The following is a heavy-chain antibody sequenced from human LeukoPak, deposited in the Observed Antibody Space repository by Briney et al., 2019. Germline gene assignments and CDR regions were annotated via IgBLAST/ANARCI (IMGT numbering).Heavy chain of an antibody. V-gene: IGHV3-48*03. J-gene: IGHJ3*01. Sequence: GGSLRLSCTASGFTLSTYEMNWVRQAPGKGLEWVSYIHSSGTVIHYADSVKGRFIISRDNAKNSLYLQMNSLRAEDTAVYYCTREGGRYCTSASCSNDAFDVWGQGTVVTVS. CDR3: TREGGRYCTSASCSNDAFDV. D-gene: IGHD2-2*01. CDR1: GFTLSTYE. CDR2: IHSSGTVI.